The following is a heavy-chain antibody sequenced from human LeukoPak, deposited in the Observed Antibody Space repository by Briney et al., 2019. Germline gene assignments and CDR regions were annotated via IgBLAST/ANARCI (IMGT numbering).Heavy chain of an antibody. V-gene: IGHV2-5*02. D-gene: IGHD4-17*01. CDR2: IYWDDDK. Sequence: ESGPTLVKPTQTLTLTCTFSGFSLSTSGVGVGWIRQPPGKALEWLALIYWDDDKRYNPSLKNRLTITKDSSKKQVVLTMTNMDPVDTATYYCVHQVTLDPVTTFDYWGQGTLVTVSS. CDR3: VHQVTLDPVTTFDY. J-gene: IGHJ4*02. CDR1: GFSLSTSGVG.